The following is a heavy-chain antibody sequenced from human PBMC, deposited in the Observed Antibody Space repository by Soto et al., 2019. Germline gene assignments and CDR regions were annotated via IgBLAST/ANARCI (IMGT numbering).Heavy chain of an antibody. J-gene: IGHJ4*02. D-gene: IGHD3-22*01. CDR1: GYTFTSYS. V-gene: IGHV1-18*01. Sequence: ASVKVSCKASGYTFTSYSISWVQQAPGQGLEWMGWISAYNGNTNYAQKLQGRVTMTTDTSTSTAYMELRSLRSDDTAVYYCAREYRYYDSSGYSETIDYWGQGTLVTVSS. CDR3: AREYRYYDSSGYSETIDY. CDR2: ISAYNGNT.